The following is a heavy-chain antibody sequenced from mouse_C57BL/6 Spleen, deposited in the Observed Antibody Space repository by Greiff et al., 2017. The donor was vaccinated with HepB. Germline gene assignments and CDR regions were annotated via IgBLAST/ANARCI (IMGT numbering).Heavy chain of an antibody. D-gene: IGHD3-2*02. Sequence: VQLQQPGAELVKPGASVKLSCKASGYTFTSYWMQWVKQRPGQGLEWIGEIDPSDSYTNYNQKFKGKATLTVDTSSSTAYMQLSSLTSEDSAVYYCARWGSSASGAMDYWGQGTSVTVSS. V-gene: IGHV1-50*01. CDR1: GYTFTSYW. CDR3: ARWGSSASGAMDY. J-gene: IGHJ4*01. CDR2: IDPSDSYT.